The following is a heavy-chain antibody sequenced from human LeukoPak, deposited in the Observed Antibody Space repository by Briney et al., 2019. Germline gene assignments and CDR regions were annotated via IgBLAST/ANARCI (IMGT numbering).Heavy chain of an antibody. CDR2: ISAYNGNT. CDR3: ARAGRRGGSWFDP. CDR1: GGTFSSYA. J-gene: IGHJ5*02. V-gene: IGHV1-18*01. D-gene: IGHD3-16*01. Sequence: ASVKVSCKASGGTFSSYAISWVRQAPGQGLEWMGWISAYNGNTNYAQKLQGRVTMTTDTSTSTAYMELRSLRSDDTAVYYCARAGRRGGSWFDPWGQGTLVTVSS.